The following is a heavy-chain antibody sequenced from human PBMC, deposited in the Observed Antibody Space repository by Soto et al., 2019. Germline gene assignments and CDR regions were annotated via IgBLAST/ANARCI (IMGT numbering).Heavy chain of an antibody. V-gene: IGHV2-5*02. Sequence: QITLKESGPTLVKPTQTLTLTCTFSAFSLSTGGVGVGWIRQPPGKALEWLALIYWDDDKRYSPSLRSRLTITKDTSKNQVVLTMTNMDTVDTATYYCIQSRCGGDCLQSYASYYYYGMDVWGQVTTVTVSS. CDR2: IYWDDDK. J-gene: IGHJ6*02. D-gene: IGHD2-21*02. CDR1: AFSLSTGGVG. CDR3: IQSRCGGDCLQSYASYYYYGMDV.